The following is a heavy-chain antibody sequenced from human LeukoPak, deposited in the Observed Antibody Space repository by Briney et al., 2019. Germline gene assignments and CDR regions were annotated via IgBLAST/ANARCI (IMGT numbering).Heavy chain of an antibody. Sequence: GGSLRLSCAASGFTFSSYWMSWVRQAPGKGLEWVANIKQDGSEKYYVDSVKGRFTISRDNSKNTLYLQMNSVRAEDTAVYCCARRAGGYSHPYDYWGQGILVTVSS. CDR3: ARRAGGYSHPYDY. V-gene: IGHV3-7*03. D-gene: IGHD4-23*01. CDR2: IKQDGSEK. J-gene: IGHJ4*02. CDR1: GFTFSSYW.